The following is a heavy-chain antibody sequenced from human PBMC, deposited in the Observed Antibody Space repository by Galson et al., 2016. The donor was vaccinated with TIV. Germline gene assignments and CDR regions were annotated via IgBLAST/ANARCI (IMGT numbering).Heavy chain of an antibody. V-gene: IGHV3-30-3*01. D-gene: IGHD5-18*01. Sequence: SLRLSCAASGFSFSSHAMHWVRQAPGKGLEWMAFSAYPGGTKHNPDSVNGRFISSRDDSKNILYLQMNSLRVEDTAIYYCARELRWRGPSDGHHSVFDHWGQGALVTVSS. CDR2: SAYPGGTK. J-gene: IGHJ4*02. CDR1: GFSFSSHA. CDR3: ARELRWRGPSDGHHSVFDH.